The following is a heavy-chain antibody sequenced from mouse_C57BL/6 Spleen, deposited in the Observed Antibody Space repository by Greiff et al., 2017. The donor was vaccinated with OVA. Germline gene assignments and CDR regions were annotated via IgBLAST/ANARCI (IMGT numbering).Heavy chain of an antibody. Sequence: VQLQQPGAELVKPGASVKLSCKASGYTFTSYWMPWVKQRPGRGLEWIGRIDPTSGGTKYNEKFTSKAPLTVDKPSSTAYMQLSRLTSEDSSVYYCARQASRGGYYYFDYWGQGTTLTVSS. V-gene: IGHV1-72*01. CDR1: GYTFTSYW. D-gene: IGHD2-3*01. CDR3: ARQASRGGYYYFDY. J-gene: IGHJ2*01. CDR2: IDPTSGGT.